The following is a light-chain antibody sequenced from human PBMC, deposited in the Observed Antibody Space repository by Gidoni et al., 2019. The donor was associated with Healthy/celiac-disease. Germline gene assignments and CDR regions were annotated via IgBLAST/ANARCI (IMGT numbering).Light chain of an antibody. CDR1: QSVSRD. CDR3: QQYNDWPL. CDR2: GAS. J-gene: IGKJ5*01. V-gene: IGKV3-15*01. Sequence: VMTQSPATLSVSPGERATLSCRASQSVSRDLAWYQQKPGQAPRLLIYGASTRATGIPARFSGSGSGTAFTLTISSLQSEDFAIYYCQQYNDWPLFGQGTLLEIK.